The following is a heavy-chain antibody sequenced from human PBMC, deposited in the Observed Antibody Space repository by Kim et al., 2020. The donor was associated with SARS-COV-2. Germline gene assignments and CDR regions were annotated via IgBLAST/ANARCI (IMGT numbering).Heavy chain of an antibody. J-gene: IGHJ4*02. CDR3: ASRRYSSSWYYFDY. Sequence: AQKLQGRVTMTTDTSTSTAYMELRSLRSDDTAVYYCASRRYSSSWYYFDYWGQGTLVTVSS. D-gene: IGHD6-13*01. V-gene: IGHV1-18*01.